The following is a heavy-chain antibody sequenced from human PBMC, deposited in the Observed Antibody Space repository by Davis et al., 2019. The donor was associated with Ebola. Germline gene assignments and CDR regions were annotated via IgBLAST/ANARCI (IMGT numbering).Heavy chain of an antibody. CDR3: ARDYMGSYYFDY. CDR2: INGDGTLI. J-gene: IGHJ4*02. Sequence: GESLKISCAASGFSFSDSWMHWVRQAPGKGLMWVSRINGDGTLITYADSVKGRFTISRDNSKNTLYLQMNSLRAEDTAVYYCARDYMGSYYFDYWGQGTLVTVSS. D-gene: IGHD6-6*01. V-gene: IGHV3-74*01. CDR1: GFSFSDSW.